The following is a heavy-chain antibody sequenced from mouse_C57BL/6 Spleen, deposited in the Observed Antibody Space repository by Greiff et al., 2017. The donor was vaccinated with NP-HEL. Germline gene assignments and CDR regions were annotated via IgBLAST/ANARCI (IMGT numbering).Heavy chain of an antibody. CDR3: AREDYGSSGFFDY. Sequence: EVKLMESGGGLVKPGGSLKLSCAASGFTFSSYAMSWVRQTPEKRLEWVATISDGGSYTYYPDNVKGRFTISRDNAKNNLYLQMSHLKSEDTAMYYCAREDYGSSGFFDYWGKGTTLTVSS. D-gene: IGHD1-1*01. CDR1: GFTFSSYA. V-gene: IGHV5-4*01. J-gene: IGHJ2*01. CDR2: ISDGGSYT.